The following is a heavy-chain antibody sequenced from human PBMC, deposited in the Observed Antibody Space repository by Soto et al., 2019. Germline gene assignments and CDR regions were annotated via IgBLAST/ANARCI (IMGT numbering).Heavy chain of an antibody. Sequence: SDTLSLTCNVAGGPINSPHYYWSWIRQSPGKGLEWIGYLYSNGGTQYNPSLRTPVSMSLDTSKKHFSLQMRSVTAAATAVYYCAREISKYSSCYEPHTCFDAGGQGALVTVSA. CDR2: LYSNGGT. CDR1: GGPINSPHYY. CDR3: AREISKYSSCYEPHTCFDA. J-gene: IGHJ5*02. D-gene: IGHD6-25*01. V-gene: IGHV4-30-4*02.